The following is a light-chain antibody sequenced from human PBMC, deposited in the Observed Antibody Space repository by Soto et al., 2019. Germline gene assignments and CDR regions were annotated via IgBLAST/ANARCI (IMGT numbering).Light chain of an antibody. Sequence: QSALAQPASVSGSPGQSITISCTGTSSDIGTYDYVSWYQHLPDKAPKLIIYEVSKRPSGVPDRFSGSKSGNTASLTVSGLQAEDEGDYYCCSYGGGNNFYVFGTGTEVTV. CDR3: CSYGGGNNFYV. CDR1: SSDIGTYDY. V-gene: IGLV2-8*01. CDR2: EVS. J-gene: IGLJ1*01.